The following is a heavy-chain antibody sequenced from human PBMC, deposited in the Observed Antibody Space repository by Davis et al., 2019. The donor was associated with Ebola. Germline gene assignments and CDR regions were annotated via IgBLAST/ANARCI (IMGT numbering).Heavy chain of an antibody. V-gene: IGHV4-4*02. CDR3: ARGGYCSSTSCYGGYYYYGMDV. D-gene: IGHD2-2*01. Sequence: GSLRLSCAVSGGSISSSNWWSWVRQPPGKGLEWIGEIYHSGSTNYNPSLKSRVTISVDKSKNQFSLKLSSVTAADTAVYYCARGGYCSSTSCYGGYYYYGMDVWGQGTTVTVSS. CDR2: IYHSGST. CDR1: GGSISSSNW. J-gene: IGHJ6*02.